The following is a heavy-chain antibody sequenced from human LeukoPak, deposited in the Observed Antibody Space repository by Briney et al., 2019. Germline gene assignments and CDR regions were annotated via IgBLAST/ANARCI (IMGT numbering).Heavy chain of an antibody. Sequence: GGSLRLSCAASEFTVSSNYMHWVRQAPGKGLEWVSLIYIGGNTFYTDSVKGRFTISRDNSKNTLYLQMNSLRAEDTAVYYCAREDGSGSYPGYYYGMDVWGQGTTVTVSS. J-gene: IGHJ6*02. D-gene: IGHD3-10*01. CDR1: EFTVSSNY. CDR2: IYIGGNT. V-gene: IGHV3-53*01. CDR3: AREDGSGSYPGYYYGMDV.